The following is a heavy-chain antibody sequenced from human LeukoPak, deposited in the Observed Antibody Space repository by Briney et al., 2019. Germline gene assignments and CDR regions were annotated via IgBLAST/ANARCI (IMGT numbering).Heavy chain of an antibody. D-gene: IGHD3-22*01. V-gene: IGHV1-18*01. CDR3: ARGYDSSGSYFDY. CDR2: ISAYNGNT. J-gene: IGHJ4*02. CDR1: GYTFTSYG. Sequence: ASVKVSCKASGYTFTSYGISWVRQAPGQGLEWMGWISAYNGNTNYAQKLQGRVTMTTDTSAYMELRSLRSDDTAVYYCARGYDSSGSYFDYWGQGTLVTVSS.